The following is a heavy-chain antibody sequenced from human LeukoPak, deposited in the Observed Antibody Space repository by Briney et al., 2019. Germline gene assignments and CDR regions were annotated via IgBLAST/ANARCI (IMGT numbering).Heavy chain of an antibody. CDR2: ISAYNGNT. J-gene: IGHJ4*02. D-gene: IGHD3-16*01. Sequence: ASVKVSCKASGYTFTSYGISWVRQAPGQGLEWMGWISAYNGNTNYAQKLQGRVTMTTDTSTSTAYMELRSLRSDDTAVYYCARSLSTSPHVYFDYWGQGTLVTVSS. CDR3: ARSLSTSPHVYFDY. V-gene: IGHV1-18*04. CDR1: GYTFTSYG.